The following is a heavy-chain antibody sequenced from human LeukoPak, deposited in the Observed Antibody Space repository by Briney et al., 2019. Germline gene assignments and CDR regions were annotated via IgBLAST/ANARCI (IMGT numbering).Heavy chain of an antibody. J-gene: IGHJ4*02. CDR3: AERGSGWYFHN. D-gene: IGHD6-19*01. V-gene: IGHV4-4*07. Sequence: SETLSLTCSVSGESTTSYYWSWTRQSAGKGLEWIGRIYAPGSTNYNPSLKSRVTMSIDTSKNQFSLKVTSVTAADTAVYYCAERGSGWYFHNWGQGTLVTVSS. CDR2: IYAPGST. CDR1: GESTTSYY.